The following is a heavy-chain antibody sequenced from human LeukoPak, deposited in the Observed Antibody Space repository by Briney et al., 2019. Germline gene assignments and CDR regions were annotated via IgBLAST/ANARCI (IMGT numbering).Heavy chain of an antibody. CDR1: GFIFSGSW. V-gene: IGHV4-39*01. Sequence: LRLSCTASGFIFSGSWMAWIRQSPRKGLEWIGSVYYGRTTYYNPSLNSRVTIFVVTSKNQLSLQLNSVTAADTAVYYCVRHDGRSGGTMGALDSWGQGSLVTVSS. CDR2: VYYGRTT. D-gene: IGHD4-23*01. J-gene: IGHJ4*02. CDR3: VRHDGRSGGTMGALDS.